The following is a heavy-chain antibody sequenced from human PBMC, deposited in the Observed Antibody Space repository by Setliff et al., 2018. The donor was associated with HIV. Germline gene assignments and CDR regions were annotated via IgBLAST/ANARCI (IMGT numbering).Heavy chain of an antibody. V-gene: IGHV4-39*01. CDR1: GGSINSSSYY. CDR2: IAYSGST. Sequence: PSETLSLTCTVSGGSINSSSYYWGWIRQPPGKGLEWIGSIAYSGSTSYSPSLKSRVTISVDTSNNQFSLKLSSVTAADTAVYYCARRGYNYGYFDYWGQGTLVTVSS. CDR3: ARRGYNYGYFDY. D-gene: IGHD5-18*01. J-gene: IGHJ4*02.